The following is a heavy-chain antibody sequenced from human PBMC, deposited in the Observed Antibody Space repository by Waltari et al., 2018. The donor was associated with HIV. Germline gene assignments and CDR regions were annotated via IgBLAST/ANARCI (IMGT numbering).Heavy chain of an antibody. CDR2: IYPGDSDT. CDR1: GYSFTSYW. D-gene: IGHD3-22*01. V-gene: IGHV5-51*03. Sequence: EVQLVQSGTELKKPGESLQISCQSSGYSFTSYWIGWVRQMPGKGLEWMGIIYPGDSDTRSSPSFQCQVTISADKSINTAYLQWTSLKASDTAIYYCARLPAGPYESGGASSNYFDYWGRGTLVTVSS. J-gene: IGHJ4*02. CDR3: ARLPAGPYESGGASSNYFDY.